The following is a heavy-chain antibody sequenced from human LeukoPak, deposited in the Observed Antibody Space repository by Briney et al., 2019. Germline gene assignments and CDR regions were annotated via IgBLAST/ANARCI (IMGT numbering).Heavy chain of an antibody. CDR1: GYTFTSYG. V-gene: IGHV1-18*01. CDR2: ISAYNGNT. J-gene: IGHJ4*02. Sequence: GASVKVSCKASGYTFTSYGISWVRQAPGQGLEWMGWISAYNGNTNYAQKLQGRVTMTTDTSTSTAYMELRSLRSDDTAVYYCAREDLIAKNTFETDYWGQGTLVTVSS. CDR3: AREDLIAKNTFETDY. D-gene: IGHD3-16*01.